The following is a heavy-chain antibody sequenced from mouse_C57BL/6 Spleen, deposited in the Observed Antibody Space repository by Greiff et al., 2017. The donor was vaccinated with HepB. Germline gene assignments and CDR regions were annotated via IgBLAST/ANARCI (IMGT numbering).Heavy chain of an antibody. D-gene: IGHD1-1*01. V-gene: IGHV1-64*01. CDR1: GYTFTSYW. J-gene: IGHJ2*01. CDR3: ASPYYGSNYFDY. Sequence: QVQLQQPGAELVKPGASVKLSCKASGYTFTSYWMHWVKQRPGQGLEWIGMIHPNSGSTNYNEKFKSKATLTVDKSSSTAYMQLSSLTSEDSAVYYCASPYYGSNYFDYWGQGTTLTVSS. CDR2: IHPNSGST.